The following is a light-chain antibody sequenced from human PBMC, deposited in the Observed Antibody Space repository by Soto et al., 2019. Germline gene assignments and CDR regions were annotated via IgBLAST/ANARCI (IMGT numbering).Light chain of an antibody. CDR1: QDISNY. J-gene: IGKJ3*01. Sequence: DLQMTPSPSSLSASVGDRVTITCQASQDISNYLNWYQQKPGKAPKLLIYDASNLETGVPSRFSGSGSGTDFTFTISSLQPEDIATYYCQQYDNLPLFTFGPGTKVDIK. CDR2: DAS. V-gene: IGKV1-33*01. CDR3: QQYDNLPLFT.